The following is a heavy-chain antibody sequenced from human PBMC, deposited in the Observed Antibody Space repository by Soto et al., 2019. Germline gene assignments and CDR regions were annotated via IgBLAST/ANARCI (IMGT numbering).Heavy chain of an antibody. D-gene: IGHD2-2*01. CDR1: GFTFSDYY. CDR3: ATLTYCSSASCPNYYYVMDV. CDR2: FSSSGSTI. J-gene: IGHJ6*02. V-gene: IGHV3-11*04. Sequence: GGSLRLSCAASGFTFSDYYMSWIRQAPGKGLDWLSYFSSSGSTIEYADSVKGRFTISRDNAKNSLFLQMNSLRAEDTAVYYCATLTYCSSASCPNYYYVMDVWGQGTTVTVSS.